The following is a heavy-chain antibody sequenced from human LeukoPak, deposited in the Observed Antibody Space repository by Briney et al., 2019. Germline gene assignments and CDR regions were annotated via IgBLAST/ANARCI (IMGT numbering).Heavy chain of an antibody. Sequence: GGYLRLSCAASGFTASSNYMSWVRQAPGKGLEWVSVIYSGGSTYYADSVKGRFTISRDNSKNTLYLQMNSLRAEDTAVYYCARDGGDGYIFDYWGQGTLVTVSS. J-gene: IGHJ4*02. CDR2: IYSGGST. V-gene: IGHV3-53*01. D-gene: IGHD5-24*01. CDR3: ARDGGDGYIFDY. CDR1: GFTASSNY.